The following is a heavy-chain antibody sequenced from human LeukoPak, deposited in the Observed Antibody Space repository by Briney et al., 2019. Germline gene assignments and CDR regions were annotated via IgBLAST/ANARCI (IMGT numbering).Heavy chain of an antibody. CDR3: ARGEYSSGWYKGGRFDY. V-gene: IGHV3-30*03. Sequence: GGSLRLSCAASGFTFSSYVMSWVRQAPGKGLEWVAVISYDGSNKYYADSVKGRFTISRDNSKNTLYLQMNSLRAEDTAVYYCARGEYSSGWYKGGRFDYWGQGTLVTVSS. J-gene: IGHJ4*02. D-gene: IGHD6-19*01. CDR2: ISYDGSNK. CDR1: GFTFSSYV.